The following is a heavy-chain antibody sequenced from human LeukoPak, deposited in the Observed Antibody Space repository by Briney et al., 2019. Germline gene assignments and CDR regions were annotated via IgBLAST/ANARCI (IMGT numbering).Heavy chain of an antibody. J-gene: IGHJ4*02. V-gene: IGHV3-74*01. CDR3: EGPWGSERYYFDY. D-gene: IGHD7-27*01. CDR2: INTDETSK. Sequence: GRSLRLSWPAFGFTFSSYWMHWVRQAPGKGLVWVSRINTDETSKSHADSAKARFTVSRDNAKNTMNLQMNSLRAEDTAVYDCEGPWGSERYYFDYWGQGTLVTVSS. CDR1: GFTFSSYW.